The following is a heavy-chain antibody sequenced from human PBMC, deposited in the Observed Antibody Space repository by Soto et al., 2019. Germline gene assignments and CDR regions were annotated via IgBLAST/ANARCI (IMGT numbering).Heavy chain of an antibody. CDR3: ARYCSSTSCYGFDY. Sequence: PSETLSHTCTVSGGSISSGGYYWSWIRQHPGKGLEWIGYIYYSGSTYYNPSLKSRVTISVDTSKNQFSLKLSSVTAADTAVYYCARYCSSTSCYGFDYWGQGTLVTVSS. CDR2: IYYSGST. V-gene: IGHV4-31*03. J-gene: IGHJ4*02. D-gene: IGHD2-2*01. CDR1: GGSISSGGYY.